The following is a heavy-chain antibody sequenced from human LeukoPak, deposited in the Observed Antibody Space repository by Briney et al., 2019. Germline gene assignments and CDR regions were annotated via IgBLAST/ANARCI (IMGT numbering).Heavy chain of an antibody. Sequence: ASVKVSCKASGGTFSGYAISWVRQAPGQGLEWMGGIIPIFGTANYAQKFQGRVTITADESTSTAYMELSSLRSEDTAVYYCARDARNYYDSSGYNLDYWGQGTLVTVSS. CDR3: ARDARNYYDSSGYNLDY. CDR1: GGTFSGYA. J-gene: IGHJ4*02. CDR2: IIPIFGTA. V-gene: IGHV1-69*13. D-gene: IGHD3-22*01.